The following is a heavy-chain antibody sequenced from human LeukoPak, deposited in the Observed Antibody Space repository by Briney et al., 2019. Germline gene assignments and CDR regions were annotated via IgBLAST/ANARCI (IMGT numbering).Heavy chain of an antibody. CDR1: GGSISSYY. CDR3: ARIEGNSGYGWSHFDY. CDR2: IYTSGST. J-gene: IGHJ4*02. Sequence: SETLSLTCTVSGGSISSYYWSWIRQPAGKGLEWIGRIYTSGSTNYNPSLKSRVSISIDTSRNQFSLKLNSVTAADTAVYYCARIEGNSGYGWSHFDYWGQGRLVTVSS. V-gene: IGHV4-4*07. D-gene: IGHD3-10*01.